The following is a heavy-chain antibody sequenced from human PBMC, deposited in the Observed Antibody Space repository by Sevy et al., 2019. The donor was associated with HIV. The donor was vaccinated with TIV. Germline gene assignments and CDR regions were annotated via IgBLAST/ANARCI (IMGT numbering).Heavy chain of an antibody. CDR3: ARDKWWELTYYYYMDV. J-gene: IGHJ6*03. CDR1: GDSVSSNSAA. CDR2: TYYRSKWYN. D-gene: IGHD1-26*01. V-gene: IGHV6-1*01. Sequence: QSHTLSLTCAISGDSVSSNSAAWNWIRQSPSRGLEWLGRTYYRSKWYNDYAVSVKSRITINPDTSKNQFSLQLNSVMPEDTAVYYCARDKWWELTYYYYMDVWGKGTTVTVS.